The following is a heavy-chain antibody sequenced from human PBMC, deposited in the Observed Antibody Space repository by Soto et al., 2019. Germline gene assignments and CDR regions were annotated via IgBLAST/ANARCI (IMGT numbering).Heavy chain of an antibody. Sequence: SETLSLTCTVSGGSVSSGSYYWSWIRQPPGKGLEWIGYIYYSGSTNYNPSLKSRVTISVDTSKNQFSLKLSSVTAADTAVYYCARDVPSGLRFDPWGQGTLVTVSS. V-gene: IGHV4-61*01. CDR2: IYYSGST. CDR3: ARDVPSGLRFDP. J-gene: IGHJ5*02. CDR1: GGSVSSGSYY. D-gene: IGHD3-16*01.